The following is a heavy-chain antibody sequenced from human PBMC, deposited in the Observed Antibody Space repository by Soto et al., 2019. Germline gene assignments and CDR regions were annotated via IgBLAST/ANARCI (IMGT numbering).Heavy chain of an antibody. CDR3: ARGYCTTTICDPWFDP. D-gene: IGHD2-2*01. Sequence: GESLKISCTGVGYSFTSYWIGWVRQMPGKGLEWMGIIYPGDSDTRYSPSFQGQVTISADKPITTAYLQWNSLKASDTAMYYCARGYCTTTICDPWFDPWGQGTLVTVSS. CDR2: IYPGDSDT. CDR1: GYSFTSYW. V-gene: IGHV5-51*04. J-gene: IGHJ5*02.